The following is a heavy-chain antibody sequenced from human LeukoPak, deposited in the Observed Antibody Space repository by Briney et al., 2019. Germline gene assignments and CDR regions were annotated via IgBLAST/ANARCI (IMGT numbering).Heavy chain of an antibody. CDR3: AKTTTGYSSGRYPGWPVDY. CDR2: ISGSGGGT. J-gene: IGHJ4*02. V-gene: IGHV3-23*01. CDR1: GFTFSSYA. D-gene: IGHD6-19*01. Sequence: GGSLRLSCAASGFTFSSYAVSWVRRAPGKGLEWVSAISGSGGGTYYADSVKGRFTISRDNSKNTLYLQMNSLSTEDTVVYYCAKTTTGYSSGRYPGWPVDYWGQGTLVTVSS.